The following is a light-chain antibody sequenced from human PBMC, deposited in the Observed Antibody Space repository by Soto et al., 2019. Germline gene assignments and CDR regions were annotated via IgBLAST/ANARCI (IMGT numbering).Light chain of an antibody. CDR2: GAT. J-gene: IGKJ3*01. CDR3: QQSYSSPFT. Sequence: DIQMTQSPASLSASVGERVTIICRASPTISNYLNWYQQKPGKAPKVLIYGATRLQSGVPSRFSGSGVGTDFTLTISSLQPEDFATYYCQQSYSSPFTFGPGTKVDNK. CDR1: PTISNY. V-gene: IGKV1-39*01.